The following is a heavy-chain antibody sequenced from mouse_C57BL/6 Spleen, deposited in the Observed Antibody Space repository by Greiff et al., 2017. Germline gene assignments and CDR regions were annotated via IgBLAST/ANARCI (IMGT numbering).Heavy chain of an antibody. CDR3: AIYYYSY. D-gene: IGHD1-1*01. J-gene: IGHJ2*01. CDR1: GYTFTSYW. CDR2: IDPSDSYT. V-gene: IGHV1-50*01. Sequence: QVQLQQPGAELVKPGASVKLSCKASGYTFTSYWMQWVKQRPGQGLEWIGEIDPSDSYTNYNQKFKGKATLTVDTSSSTAYMQLSSLTSEDSAVYYCAIYYYSYWGQGTTLTVSS.